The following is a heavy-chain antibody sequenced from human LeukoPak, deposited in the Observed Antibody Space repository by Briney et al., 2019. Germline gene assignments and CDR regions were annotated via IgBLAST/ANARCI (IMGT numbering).Heavy chain of an antibody. CDR3: ARGRTGTTDYAYYYYMDV. D-gene: IGHD1-7*01. CDR2: IYYSGST. Sequence: SETLSLTCTVSGGSISSYYWSWIRQPPGKGLEWIGYIYYSGSTNYNPSLKSRVTISVDTSKNQFSLKLSSVTAADTAVYYCARGRTGTTDYAYYYYMDVWGKGTTVTVSS. J-gene: IGHJ6*03. CDR1: GGSISSYY. V-gene: IGHV4-59*01.